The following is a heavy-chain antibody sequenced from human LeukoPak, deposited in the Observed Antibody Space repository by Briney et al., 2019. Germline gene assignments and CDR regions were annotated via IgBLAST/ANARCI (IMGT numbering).Heavy chain of an antibody. CDR3: ARVWELSFDY. V-gene: IGHV3-53*01. D-gene: IGHD1-26*01. Sequence: PGGSLTLSCAASGLIVTTDYMSWVRQAPGGGLEWVSVIYNDGKTYHADSVKGRFTISRDNSKNTVHLQMNGLRGEDTAVYYCARVWELSFDYWGQGTLVTVSS. CDR2: IYNDGKT. J-gene: IGHJ4*02. CDR1: GLIVTTDY.